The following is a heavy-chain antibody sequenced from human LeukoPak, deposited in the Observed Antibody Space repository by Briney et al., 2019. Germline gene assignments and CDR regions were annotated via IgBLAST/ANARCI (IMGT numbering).Heavy chain of an antibody. CDR3: ASWGHRDIVAVPAANDY. D-gene: IGHD2-2*01. CDR2: IHPNSGGT. CDR1: GYTFTGYY. J-gene: IGHJ4*02. Sequence: ASVKVSCKASGYTFTGYYMHWVRQAPGQGLEWMEWIHPNSGGTNYAQKFQGRVTMTRDASISTAYMERSRLRSDDTAVYYCASWGHRDIVAVPAANDYWGQGTLVTVSS. V-gene: IGHV1-2*02.